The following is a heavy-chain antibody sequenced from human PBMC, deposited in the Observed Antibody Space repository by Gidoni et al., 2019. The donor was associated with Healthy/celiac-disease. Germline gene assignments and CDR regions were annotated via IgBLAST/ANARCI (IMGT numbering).Heavy chain of an antibody. V-gene: IGHV1-2*02. J-gene: IGHJ4*02. CDR2: INPNSGGT. Sequence: QVQLVQSGAEVKKPGASVKVSCKASGYTFTGYYMHWVRQAPGQGLEWMGWINPNSGGTNYAQKFQGRVTMTRDTSISTAYMELSRLRSDDTAVYYCATRYCTNGVCYTEYYFDYWGQGTLVTVSS. CDR1: GYTFTGYY. D-gene: IGHD2-8*01. CDR3: ATRYCTNGVCYTEYYFDY.